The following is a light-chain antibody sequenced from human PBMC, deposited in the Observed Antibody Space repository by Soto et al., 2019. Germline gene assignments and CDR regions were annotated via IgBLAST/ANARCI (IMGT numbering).Light chain of an antibody. Sequence: DIVLTQSPLSLPVTPGEPASISCRSSQSLLHSNGYNYLSWYLQKPGQSPQLLIYLGSNRASGVPDRFSGSEAGTDFTLNSSRVEAEDVVTYYCMQALQTPPYTFGQGHKLEIK. V-gene: IGKV2-28*01. CDR1: QSLLHSNGYNY. CDR3: MQALQTPPYT. CDR2: LGS. J-gene: IGKJ2*01.